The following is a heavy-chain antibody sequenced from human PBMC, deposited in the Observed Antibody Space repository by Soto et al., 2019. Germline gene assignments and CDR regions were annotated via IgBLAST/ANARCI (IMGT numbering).Heavy chain of an antibody. CDR1: GDSVSSNSAA. J-gene: IGHJ6*02. D-gene: IGHD1-7*01. Sequence: PSETLSLTCAISGDSVSSNSAAWNWIRQSPSRGLEWLGRTYYRSKWYNDYAVSVKSRITINPDTSKNQFSLQLNSVTPEDTAVYYCARDQLELDYYYYGMDVWGQGTTVTVSS. CDR2: TYYRSKWYN. CDR3: ARDQLELDYYYYGMDV. V-gene: IGHV6-1*01.